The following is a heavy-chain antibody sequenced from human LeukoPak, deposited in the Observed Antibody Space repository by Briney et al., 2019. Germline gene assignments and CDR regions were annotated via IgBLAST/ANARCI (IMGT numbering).Heavy chain of an antibody. CDR3: ASLVTAITVFGAFDI. CDR1: GFTFSSYA. CDR2: ISGSGGST. D-gene: IGHD2-21*02. J-gene: IGHJ3*02. Sequence: GGSLRLSCAAAGFTFSSYAMSWVRQAPGKGLEWVSAISGSGGSTYYADSVKGRFTISRDNSKNTLYLQMNSLRAEDTAVYYRASLVTAITVFGAFDIWGQGTMVTVSS. V-gene: IGHV3-23*01.